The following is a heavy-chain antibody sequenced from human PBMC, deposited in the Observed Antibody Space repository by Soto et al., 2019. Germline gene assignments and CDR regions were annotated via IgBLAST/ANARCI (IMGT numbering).Heavy chain of an antibody. D-gene: IGHD3-22*01. V-gene: IGHV1-69*06. CDR3: ARAWSAYYYDSSGTRAGNYYYYYGMDV. J-gene: IGHJ6*02. CDR1: RGTFSSYA. Sequence: SVKVSCKASRGTFSSYAISWVRQAPGQGVEWMGGIIPIFGTANYAQKFQGRVTITADKSTSTAYMELSSLRSEDTAVDYCARAWSAYYYDSSGTRAGNYYYYYGMDVWGQGTTVTVSS. CDR2: IIPIFGTA.